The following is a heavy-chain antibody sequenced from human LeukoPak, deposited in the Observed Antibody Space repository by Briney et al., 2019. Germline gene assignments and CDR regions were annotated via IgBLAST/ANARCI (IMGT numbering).Heavy chain of an antibody. V-gene: IGHV1-69*13. D-gene: IGHD6-13*01. CDR3: AQQQLVPYNWFDP. J-gene: IGHJ5*02. CDR2: IIPIFGTA. CDR1: GGTFSSYA. Sequence: ASVKVSCKASGGTFSSYAISWVRQAPGQGLEWTGGIIPIFGTANYAQKFQGRVTITADESTSTAYMELSSLRSEDTAVYYCAQQQLVPYNWFDPWGQGTLVTVSS.